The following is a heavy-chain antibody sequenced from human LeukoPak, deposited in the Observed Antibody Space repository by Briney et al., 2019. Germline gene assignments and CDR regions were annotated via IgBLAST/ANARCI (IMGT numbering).Heavy chain of an antibody. CDR1: GYSFTTYD. CDR2: MNLKSGYT. V-gene: IGHV1-8*03. CDR3: ARVAGSIDY. J-gene: IGHJ4*02. Sequence: SVNVSCKASGYSFTTYDINWVRQATGQGLEWMGWMNLKSGYTGYAQKFQGRVTITRDTSASTVYMELSSLRSEDTAVYYSARVAGSIDYWGEGTLVTVSS. D-gene: IGHD1-26*01.